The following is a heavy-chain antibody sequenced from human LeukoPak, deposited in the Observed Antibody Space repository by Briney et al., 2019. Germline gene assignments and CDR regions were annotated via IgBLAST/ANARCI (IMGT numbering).Heavy chain of an antibody. CDR1: GFTFSSYS. V-gene: IGHV3-21*01. J-gene: IGHJ6*04. CDR3: ASPACSSTSCYSGLDV. Sequence: GGSLRLSCGASGFTFSSYSMNWVRQAPGKGLEWVSSISSSSSYIYYADSVKGRFTISRDNAKNSLYLQMNSQRAEDTAVYYCASPACSSTSCYSGLDVWGKGTTVTVSS. CDR2: ISSSSSYI. D-gene: IGHD2-2*01.